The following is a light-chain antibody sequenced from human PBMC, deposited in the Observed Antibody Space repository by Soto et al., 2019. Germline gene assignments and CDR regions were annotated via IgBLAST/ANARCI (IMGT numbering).Light chain of an antibody. Sequence: QSALTQPASVSGSPGQSITISCTGTSSDVGAYDYVSWYQQHPDKAPKLMIYEVSNRPSGVSNRFSGSKSVNTATLTISGLQVEAGADYTTNSCTSRSPRVFGTGTKFP. V-gene: IGLV2-14*03. CDR2: EVS. CDR1: SSDVGAYDY. CDR3: NSCTSRSPRV. J-gene: IGLJ1*01.